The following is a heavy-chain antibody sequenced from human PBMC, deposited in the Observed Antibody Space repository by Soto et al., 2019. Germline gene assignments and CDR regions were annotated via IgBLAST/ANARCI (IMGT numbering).Heavy chain of an antibody. CDR1: GFTVSNNY. D-gene: IGHD3-10*01. V-gene: IGHV3-53*01. J-gene: IGHJ4*02. CDR2: IYSGGYT. CDR3: ARRRGGGGY. Sequence: EVQLVESGGGLIQPGGSLRLSCAVSGFTVSNNYMSWVRQAPGKGLEGVSVIYSGGYTAYGDSVKGRFTISRDNSKNTLYLQMNRPGAARPAVYYWARRRGGGGYWGQGTLVTVSS.